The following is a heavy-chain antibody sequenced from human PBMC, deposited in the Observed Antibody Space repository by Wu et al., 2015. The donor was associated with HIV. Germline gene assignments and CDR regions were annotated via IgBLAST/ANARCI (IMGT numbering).Heavy chain of an antibody. J-gene: IGHJ3*02. Sequence: QVQLVQSGAEVKKPGASVSVSCKAFGYTFSNYYMHWVRQAPGQGLEWMGMINPISRGTVYAQKFQGRVTMTGDTSTTTVYMEMSSLRSEDTAVYYCASRSGSGRVDAFDIWGQGTMVTVSS. CDR1: GYTFSNYY. CDR2: INPISRGT. D-gene: IGHD3-22*01. CDR3: ASRSGSGRVDAFDI. V-gene: IGHV1-46*01.